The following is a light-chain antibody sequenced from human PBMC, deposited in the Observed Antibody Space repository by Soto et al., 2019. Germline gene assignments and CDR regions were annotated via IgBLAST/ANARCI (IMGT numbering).Light chain of an antibody. V-gene: IGKV1-6*01. CDR2: AAT. J-gene: IGKJ2*01. CDR1: QGIRND. Sequence: AIQMTQSPSSLSASVEDRVTITCRASQGIRNDLGWYQQKPGKAPKLLIYAATSLQSGVPSRFSVSGSGTDFTLTISSLQPEDFATYYCRQDYNYPRTFGQGTTLEIK. CDR3: RQDYNYPRT.